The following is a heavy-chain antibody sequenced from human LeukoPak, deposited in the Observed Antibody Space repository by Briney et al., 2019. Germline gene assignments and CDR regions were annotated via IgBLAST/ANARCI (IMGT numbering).Heavy chain of an antibody. Sequence: ASVKVSCKASGYTFTAYYMHWVRQAPGQGLEWVGRNKLNSGDTNYAQKFQGRVTMTRDTSISTVYMELTGLRSDDTAVYYCARDVSGISSATDTFDMWGQGTVVTVSS. D-gene: IGHD1-14*01. CDR3: ARDVSGISSATDTFDM. V-gene: IGHV1-2*06. CDR2: NKLNSGDT. CDR1: GYTFTAYY. J-gene: IGHJ3*02.